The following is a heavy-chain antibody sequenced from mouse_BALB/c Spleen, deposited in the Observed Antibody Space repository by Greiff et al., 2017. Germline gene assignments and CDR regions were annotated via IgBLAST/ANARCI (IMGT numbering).Heavy chain of an antibody. CDR1: GFTFSSYA. V-gene: IGHV5-6-5*01. CDR2: ISSGGST. D-gene: IGHD2-3*01. Sequence: EVKLMESGGGLVKPGGSLKLSCAASGFTFSSYAMSWVRQTPEKRLEWVASISSGGSTYYPDSVKGRFTISRDNARNILYLQMSSLRSEDTAMYYCARGPDGSNPQWFAYWGQGTLVTVSA. J-gene: IGHJ3*01. CDR3: ARGPDGSNPQWFAY.